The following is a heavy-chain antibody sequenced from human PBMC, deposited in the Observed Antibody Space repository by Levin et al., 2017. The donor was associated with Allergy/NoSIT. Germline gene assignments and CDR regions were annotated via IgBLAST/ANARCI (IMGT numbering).Heavy chain of an antibody. CDR1: GFTFSSYG. D-gene: IGHD3-22*01. CDR3: AKRGITMTNPDY. J-gene: IGHJ4*02. Sequence: LSLTCAASGFTFSSYGMHWVRQAPGKGLEWVAVISYDGSNKYYADSVKGRFTISRDNSKNTLYLQMNSLRAEDTAVYYCAKRGITMTNPDYWGQGTLVTVSS. CDR2: ISYDGSNK. V-gene: IGHV3-30*18.